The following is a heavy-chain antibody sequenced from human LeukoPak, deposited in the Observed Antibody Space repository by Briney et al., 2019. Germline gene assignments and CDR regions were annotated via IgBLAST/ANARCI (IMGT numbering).Heavy chain of an antibody. J-gene: IGHJ4*02. Sequence: GGSLRLSCAASGFTFSSYAMHWVRQAPGKGLEWVAVISYDGSNKYYADSVKGRFTISRDNSKNTLYLQMNSLRAEDTAVYYCARDFDFGGRFDYWGQGTLVTVSS. CDR2: ISYDGSNK. D-gene: IGHD4-23*01. CDR1: GFTFSSYA. V-gene: IGHV3-30-3*01. CDR3: ARDFDFGGRFDY.